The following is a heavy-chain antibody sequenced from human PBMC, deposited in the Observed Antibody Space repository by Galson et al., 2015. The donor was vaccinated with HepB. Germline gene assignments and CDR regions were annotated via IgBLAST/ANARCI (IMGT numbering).Heavy chain of an antibody. CDR1: PYTFTKYY. D-gene: IGHD2-2*01. CDR3: ARAVVPAAPSDS. CDR2: INPNSGRT. J-gene: IGHJ5*01. V-gene: IGHV1-2*02. Sequence: SVKVSCKASPYTFTKYYIHWVRQAPGQGLQWVGWINPNSGRTNYAPIFQDRVTMGRDTSINTVYMDLSSLRSDDSAIYFCARAVVPAAPSDSWGQGTLVTVSS.